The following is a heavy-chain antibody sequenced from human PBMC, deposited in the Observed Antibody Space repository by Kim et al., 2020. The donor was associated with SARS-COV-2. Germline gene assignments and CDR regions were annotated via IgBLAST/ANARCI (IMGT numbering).Heavy chain of an antibody. J-gene: IGHJ6*02. CDR1: GYTFTSYY. V-gene: IGHV1-46*01. D-gene: IGHD2-2*01. Sequence: ASVKVSCKASGYTFTSYYMHWVRQAPGQGLEWMGIINPSGGSTSYAQKFQGRVTMTRDTSTSTVYMELSSLRSEDTAVYYCARDIVVVPAAMPAGYYYYYGMDVWGQGTTVTVSS. CDR3: ARDIVVVPAAMPAGYYYYYGMDV. CDR2: INPSGGST.